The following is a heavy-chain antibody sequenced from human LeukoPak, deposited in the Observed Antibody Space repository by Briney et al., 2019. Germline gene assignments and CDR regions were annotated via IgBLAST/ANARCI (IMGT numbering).Heavy chain of an antibody. CDR1: GGSISSGNYY. Sequence: PSQTLSLTCTVSGGSISSGNYYWSWIRRPAGKGLEYIGRIYTSGGTSGSTYYNPSLKSRVTISVDTSKNQFPLKLSSVTAADTAVYYCAWGDSSGYPFDPWGQGTLVTVSS. D-gene: IGHD3-22*01. V-gene: IGHV4-61*02. CDR2: IYTSGGTSGST. CDR3: AWGDSSGYPFDP. J-gene: IGHJ5*02.